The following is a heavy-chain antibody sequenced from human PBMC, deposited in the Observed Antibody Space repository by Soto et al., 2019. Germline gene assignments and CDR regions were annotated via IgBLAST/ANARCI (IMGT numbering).Heavy chain of an antibody. J-gene: IGHJ5*02. CDR2: ISSSSSYI. CDR3: ARFIGSMITFGGVNNWIDP. V-gene: IGHV3-21*01. Sequence: GGSLRLSCAASGFTFSSYSMNWVRQAPGKGLEWVSSISSSSSYIYYADSVKGRFTISRDNAKNSLYLQMNSLRAEDTAVYYCARFIGSMITFGGVNNWIDPWGQGTLVTVSS. CDR1: GFTFSSYS. D-gene: IGHD3-16*01.